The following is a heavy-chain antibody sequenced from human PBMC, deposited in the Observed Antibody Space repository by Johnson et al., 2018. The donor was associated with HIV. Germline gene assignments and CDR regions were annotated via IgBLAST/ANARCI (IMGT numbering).Heavy chain of an antibody. D-gene: IGHD2-15*01. J-gene: IGHJ3*02. CDR2: ISYDGSNT. CDR3: AEYGGGSCASSDAFDI. V-gene: IGHV3-30-3*01. Sequence: QVQLVESGGGVVQPGGSLRLSCAASGFTFSSYAMHWVRQAPGKGLVWVAVISYDGSNTYYADSVKGRFTISRDNSMHTLYLQMTSLRAEDTALCFCAEYGGGSCASSDAFDIWGQGTMVTVSS. CDR1: GFTFSSYA.